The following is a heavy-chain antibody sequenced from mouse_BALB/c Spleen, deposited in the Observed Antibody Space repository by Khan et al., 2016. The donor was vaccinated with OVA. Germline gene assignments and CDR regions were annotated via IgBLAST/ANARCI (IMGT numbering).Heavy chain of an antibody. CDR2: ILPGSGST. Sequence: QVQLQQSGAELMKPGVSVKISCKATGYTFSSYWIEWIKQRPGHGLEWIGEILPGSGSTRYNEKLRGKATFTADTSSNTAYMQISSLTSEDSAVFYCARGIRPDWYFDVWGAGTPVTVSS. J-gene: IGHJ1*01. D-gene: IGHD2-12*01. V-gene: IGHV1-9*01. CDR3: ARGIRPDWYFDV. CDR1: GYTFSSYW.